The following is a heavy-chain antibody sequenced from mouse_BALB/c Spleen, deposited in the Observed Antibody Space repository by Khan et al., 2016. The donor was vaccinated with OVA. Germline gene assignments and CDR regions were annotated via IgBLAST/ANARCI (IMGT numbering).Heavy chain of an antibody. CDR1: GYTFTDYY. CDR2: IYPGSGNT. J-gene: IGHJ2*01. V-gene: IGHV1-77*01. D-gene: IGHD2-3*01. Sequence: QVQLQQPGAELARPGASVKLSCKASGYTFTDYYITWVKQRTGQGLEWIGEIYPGSGNTYYNENFKGKATLTADTSSNTAYIHLSSLTSDDSAFYFCARMDTTSLDYWGQGTTLTVSS. CDR3: ARMDTTSLDY.